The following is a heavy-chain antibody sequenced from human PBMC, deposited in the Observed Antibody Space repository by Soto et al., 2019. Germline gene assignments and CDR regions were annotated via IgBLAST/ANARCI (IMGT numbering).Heavy chain of an antibody. CDR3: AREGCSGGSCYPVPYDAFDI. D-gene: IGHD2-15*01. J-gene: IGHJ3*02. Sequence: GGSLRLSCSASGFTFSSYAMHWVRQAPGKGLEYVSAISSNGGSTYYADSVKGRFTISRDNSKNTLYLQMSSLRAEDTAVYYCAREGCSGGSCYPVPYDAFDIWGEGTMVTVS. CDR2: ISSNGGST. CDR1: GFTFSSYA. V-gene: IGHV3-64D*08.